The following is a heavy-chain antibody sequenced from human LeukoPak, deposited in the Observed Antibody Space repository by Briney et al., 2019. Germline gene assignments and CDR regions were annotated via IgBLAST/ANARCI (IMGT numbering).Heavy chain of an antibody. J-gene: IGHJ4*02. CDR3: ARASNYVFDY. CDR2: ISVGSSTI. V-gene: IGHV3-48*01. D-gene: IGHD1-7*01. Sequence: GGSLRLSCAASGFTFSTYSMGWVRHAPGKGLEWVSYISVGSSTIYYPDSVKGRFTISRDNAKNSLYLQMDSLRAEDTAVYYCARASNYVFDYWGQGTLVTVSS. CDR1: GFTFSTYS.